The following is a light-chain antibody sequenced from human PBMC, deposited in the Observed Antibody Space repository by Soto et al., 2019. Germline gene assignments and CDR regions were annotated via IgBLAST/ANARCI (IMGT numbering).Light chain of an antibody. V-gene: IGKV1-5*03. CDR1: QNIRNL. Sequence: GDSGTITCRAGQNIRNLVAWYQQKPGKAPNLLIYEVSTFHSGAPSRFSGSGSGTEFTLNIASLQPDDFETYYCQQYNSYSVTFGGGTKVDI. CDR2: EVS. CDR3: QQYNSYSVT. J-gene: IGKJ4*01.